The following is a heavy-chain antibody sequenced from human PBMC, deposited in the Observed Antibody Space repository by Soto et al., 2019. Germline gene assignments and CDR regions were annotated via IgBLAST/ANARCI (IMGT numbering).Heavy chain of an antibody. CDR3: ARDARIGTDWYFDL. CDR2: ISYDGSGT. D-gene: IGHD1-26*01. Sequence: QVQLVESGGGVVQPGRSLRLSCVGSAFTFSDYAIHWVRQAPDKGLDWVAAISYDGSGTYYADSVKGRFTISRDNSKNTLYLQMNSLTVEDTAVYYCARDARIGTDWYFDLWGRGTLVTVSS. CDR1: AFTFSDYA. V-gene: IGHV3-30-3*01. J-gene: IGHJ2*01.